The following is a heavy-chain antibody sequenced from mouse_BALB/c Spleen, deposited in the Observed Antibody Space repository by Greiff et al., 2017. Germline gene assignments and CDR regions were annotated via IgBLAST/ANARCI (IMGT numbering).Heavy chain of an antibody. D-gene: IGHD1-1*01. CDR2: ISYSGST. CDR3: ARGGPLRGFAD. J-gene: IGHJ3*01. Sequence: ESGPGLVKPSQSLSLTCTVTGYSITSDYAWNWIRQFPGNKLEWMGYISYSGSTSYNPSLKSRISITRDTSKNQFFLQLNSVTTEDTATYYCARGGPLRGFADWGQGTLVTVSA. V-gene: IGHV3-2*02. CDR1: GYSITSDYA.